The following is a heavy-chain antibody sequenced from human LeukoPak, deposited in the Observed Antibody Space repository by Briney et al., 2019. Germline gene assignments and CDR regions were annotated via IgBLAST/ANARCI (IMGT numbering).Heavy chain of an antibody. Sequence: PGGSLRLSCAASGFTFSSYGMHWVRQAPGKGLEWVAVIWYDGSNKYYADSVKGRFTISRDNSKNTLYLQMNSLRAEDTAVYYCAREAGIAVAGTNWFDPWGQGTLVTVSS. CDR3: AREAGIAVAGTNWFDP. CDR1: GFTFSSYG. CDR2: IWYDGSNK. V-gene: IGHV3-33*01. J-gene: IGHJ5*02. D-gene: IGHD6-19*01.